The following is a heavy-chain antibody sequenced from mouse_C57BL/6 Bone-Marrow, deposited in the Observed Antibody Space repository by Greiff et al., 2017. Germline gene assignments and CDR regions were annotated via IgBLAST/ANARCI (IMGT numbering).Heavy chain of an antibody. V-gene: IGHV1-61*01. CDR1: GYTFTSYW. Sequence: QVQLQQPGAELVRPGSSVKLSCKASGYTFTSYWMDWVKQRPGQGLEWIGNIYPSDSETHYNQKFKDKATLTVDKSSSTAYMQLSSLTSEDSAVYYCARSEGNYGDYYALDYWGQGTSVTVSS. CDR3: ARSEGNYGDYYALDY. D-gene: IGHD2-1*01. J-gene: IGHJ4*01. CDR2: IYPSDSET.